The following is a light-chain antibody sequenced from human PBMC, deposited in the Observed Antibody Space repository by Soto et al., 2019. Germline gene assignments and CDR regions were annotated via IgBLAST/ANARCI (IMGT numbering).Light chain of an antibody. J-gene: IGKJ4*01. CDR3: QQDYRSPLT. CDR1: QGISDD. Sequence: AIQMTQSPSSLSASVGDSVTITCRASQGISDDLGWYQQKPGKAPKLLIYSASSLERGIPSRFSGSGSSTDLTLTIIILQSEDFAIYYCQQDYRSPLTFGGGKKVEIK. V-gene: IGKV1-6*01. CDR2: SAS.